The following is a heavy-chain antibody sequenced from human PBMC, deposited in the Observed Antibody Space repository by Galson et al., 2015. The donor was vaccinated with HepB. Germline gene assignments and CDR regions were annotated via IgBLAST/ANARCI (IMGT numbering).Heavy chain of an antibody. V-gene: IGHV3-43*01. J-gene: IGHJ3*01. CDR2: ISWDGGST. CDR1: GFTFDDYT. Sequence: SLRLSCAASGFTFDDYTMHWVRQAPGKGLEWVSLISWDGGSTYYADSVKGRFTISRDNSKNSLYLQMNSLRTEDTALYYCARDQRGDVAFDVWGQGTMVTVSA. D-gene: IGHD3-10*01. CDR3: ARDQRGDVAFDV.